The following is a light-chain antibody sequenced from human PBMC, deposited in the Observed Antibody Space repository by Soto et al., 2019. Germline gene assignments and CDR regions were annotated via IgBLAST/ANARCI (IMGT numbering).Light chain of an antibody. CDR3: QHYSNSPRT. Sequence: EIVLTQSPGTLSLSPVEKATLSCRASQSVRTYLAWYQQKPGQAPRLLIYDASARIPGIPDRFSGVGSGTDFTLTISRLDPEDFAVYYCQHYSNSPRTFGQGTKVEIK. CDR1: QSVRTY. J-gene: IGKJ1*01. V-gene: IGKV3-20*01. CDR2: DAS.